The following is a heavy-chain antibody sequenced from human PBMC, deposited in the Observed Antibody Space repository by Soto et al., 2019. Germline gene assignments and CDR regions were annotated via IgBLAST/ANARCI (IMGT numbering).Heavy chain of an antibody. CDR2: ISGSSSYL. J-gene: IGHJ4*02. CDR1: GFTFRSYS. CDR3: ARDYVDSSGYYCNLDY. Sequence: GGVLRLSCAASGFTFRSYSMNWVRPGPGKGLEWVSSISGSSSYLYYADSVKGRFTISRDNAKNSLYLQMNSLRAEDTAVYYCARDYVDSSGYYCNLDYWGQGTLVTISS. D-gene: IGHD3-22*01. V-gene: IGHV3-21*01.